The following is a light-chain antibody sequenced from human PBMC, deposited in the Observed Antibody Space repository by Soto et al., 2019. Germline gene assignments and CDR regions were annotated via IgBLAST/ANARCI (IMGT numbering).Light chain of an antibody. CDR3: QQYDNLPLT. J-gene: IGKJ4*01. Sequence: GDRVTITCQASQDISNYLNWYXQKXGKXXKXXXYDASNLETGVPSRFSGSGYGTDFTFTISSLQPEDIATYYCQQYDNLPLTFGGGNKVDIK. CDR1: QDISNY. V-gene: IGKV1-33*01. CDR2: DAS.